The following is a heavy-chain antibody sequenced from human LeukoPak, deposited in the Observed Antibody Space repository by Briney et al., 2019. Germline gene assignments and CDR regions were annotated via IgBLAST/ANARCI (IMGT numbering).Heavy chain of an antibody. Sequence: GGSLRLSCAASGFTVSSNYMSWVRQAPGKGLEWVSVIYSGGSTYYAGSVKGRFTISRDNSKNTLYLQMNSLRAEDTAVYYCARAPYDSSANYFDYWGQGTLVTVSS. CDR1: GFTVSSNY. CDR3: ARAPYDSSANYFDY. D-gene: IGHD3-22*01. J-gene: IGHJ4*02. V-gene: IGHV3-66*02. CDR2: IYSGGST.